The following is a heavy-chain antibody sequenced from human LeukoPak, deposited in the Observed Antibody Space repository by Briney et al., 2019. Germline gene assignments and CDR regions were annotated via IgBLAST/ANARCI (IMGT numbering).Heavy chain of an antibody. CDR2: IKQDGSEK. CDR1: GFTFSSYW. CDR3: ARKERYYYGSGKSNYFDY. Sequence: GGSLRLSCAASGFTFSSYWMSWVRQAPGKGLEWVANIKQDGSEKYYVDSVKGRFTISRDNAKNSLYLQMNSLRAEDTAVYYCARKERYYYGSGKSNYFDYWGQGTLVTVSS. J-gene: IGHJ4*02. V-gene: IGHV3-7*01. D-gene: IGHD3-10*01.